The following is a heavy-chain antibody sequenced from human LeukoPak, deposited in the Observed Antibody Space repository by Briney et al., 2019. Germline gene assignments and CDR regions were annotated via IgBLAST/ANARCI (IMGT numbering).Heavy chain of an antibody. V-gene: IGHV3-9*01. D-gene: IGHD6-6*01. CDR1: GFTFDDYA. CDR3: ARDRLSSPLAPSYYYYYYMDV. Sequence: GGSLRLSCAASGFTFDDYAMHWVRQAPGKGLEWVSGISWNSGSIGYVDSVKGRFTISRDNAKNSLYLQMNSLRAEDTAVYYCARDRLSSPLAPSYYYYYYMDVWGKGTTVTVSS. J-gene: IGHJ6*03. CDR2: ISWNSGSI.